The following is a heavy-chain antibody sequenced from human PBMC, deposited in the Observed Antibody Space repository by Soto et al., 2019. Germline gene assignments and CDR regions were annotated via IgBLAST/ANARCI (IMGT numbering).Heavy chain of an antibody. D-gene: IGHD3-16*02. CDR1: GYSFTSYW. J-gene: IGHJ6*02. V-gene: IGHV5-51*01. CDR2: IYPGDSDT. Sequence: GESLKISCKGSGYSFTSYWIGWVRQMPGKGLEWMGIIYPGDSDTRYSPSFQGQVTISADKSISTAYLQWSSLKASDTAMYYCAWAAGVGGCGGVISYYYGMDVWGQGTTVTVSS. CDR3: AWAAGVGGCGGVISYYYGMDV.